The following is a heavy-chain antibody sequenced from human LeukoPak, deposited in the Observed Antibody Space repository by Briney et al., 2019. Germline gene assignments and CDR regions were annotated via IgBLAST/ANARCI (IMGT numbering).Heavy chain of an antibody. J-gene: IGHJ4*02. CDR2: IYHSGSA. CDR1: GGSISASNW. Sequence: PSETLSLTCAVSGGSISASNWWSWVRPPPGKGLQWIGEIYHSGSAISHPSLKSRVTISVDKSKDQFSLHLNSVIAADTAVYYCARVVYGDENYFDFWGQGTLVTVSS. CDR3: ARVVYGDENYFDF. V-gene: IGHV4-4*02. D-gene: IGHD4-17*01.